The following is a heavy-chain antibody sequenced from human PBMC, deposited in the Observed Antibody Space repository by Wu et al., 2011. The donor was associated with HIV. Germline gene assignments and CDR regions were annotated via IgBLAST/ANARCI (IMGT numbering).Heavy chain of an antibody. D-gene: IGHD3-22*01. Sequence: QVQLVESGEAWSSLGSLRLSCAASGFTFSSYGMHWVRQAPGKGLEWVAFIRYDGSNKYYADSVKGRFTISRDNSKNTLYLQMNSLRAEDTAVYYCAKDPRFQYYYDSSGYNDYVGQGTLVTVSS. CDR3: AKDPRFQYYYDSSGYNDY. CDR2: IRYDGSNK. V-gene: IGHV3-30*02. J-gene: IGHJ4*02. CDR1: GFTFSSYG.